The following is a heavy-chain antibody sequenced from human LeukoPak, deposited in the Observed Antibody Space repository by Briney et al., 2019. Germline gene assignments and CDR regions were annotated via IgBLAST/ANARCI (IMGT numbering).Heavy chain of an antibody. CDR2: TYYRSNRFS. V-gene: IGHV6-1*01. CDR3: TTDQARGHSPYFDY. CDR1: GDNVSNNNAA. D-gene: IGHD3-10*01. J-gene: IGHJ4*02. Sequence: SQTLSLTCGVSGDNVSNNNAAWTWIRQSPSRGLEWLGRTYYRSNRFSDSAISVKSRITFSADTSQNQFSLHLTSVTPDDTAVYYCTTDQARGHSPYFDYWGQGLLVTVSS.